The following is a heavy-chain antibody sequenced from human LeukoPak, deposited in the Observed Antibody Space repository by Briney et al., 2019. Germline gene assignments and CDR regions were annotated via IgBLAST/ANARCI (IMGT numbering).Heavy chain of an antibody. D-gene: IGHD3-22*01. CDR3: ARNGHYYDSSGYYSGDYYYYGMDV. J-gene: IGHJ6*02. CDR1: GYSFTSYW. Sequence: ESLKISCKGSGYSFTSYWIGWVRQMPGKGLEWMGIIYPGDSDTRYSPSFQGQVTISADKSISTAYLQWSSLKASDTAMYYCARNGHYYDSSGYYSGDYYYYGMDVWGQGTTVTVSS. V-gene: IGHV5-51*01. CDR2: IYPGDSDT.